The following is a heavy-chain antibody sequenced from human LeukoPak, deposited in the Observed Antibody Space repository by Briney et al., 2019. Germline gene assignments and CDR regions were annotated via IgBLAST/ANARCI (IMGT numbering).Heavy chain of an antibody. CDR2: IYYSGST. J-gene: IGHJ5*02. Sequence: PSETLSLTCTVSGGSISSGSYYWSWIRQPPGKGLEWIGYIYYSGSTNYNPSLKSRVTISLDTSKNQFSLKVSSVTAADTAVYYCARVGNYREGNWFDPRGQGTLVTVSS. V-gene: IGHV4-61*01. CDR3: ARVGNYREGNWFDP. CDR1: GGSISSGSYY. D-gene: IGHD1-7*01.